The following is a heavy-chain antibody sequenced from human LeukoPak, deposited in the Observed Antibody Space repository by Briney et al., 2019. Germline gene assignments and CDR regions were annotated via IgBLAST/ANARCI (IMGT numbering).Heavy chain of an antibody. CDR2: ISWNSGSI. CDR3: KKRAEDYGWGLWAV. Sequence: PGGSLRLSCAASGFTFDDYAMHWVRQAPGKGLEWVSGISWNSGSIGYADSVKGRFTISRDNAKNSLYLQMNSLRAEDTALYYCKKRAEDYGWGLWAVGGKGTPAPVS. CDR1: GFTFDDYA. J-gene: IGHJ6*03. V-gene: IGHV3-9*01. D-gene: IGHD3-10*01.